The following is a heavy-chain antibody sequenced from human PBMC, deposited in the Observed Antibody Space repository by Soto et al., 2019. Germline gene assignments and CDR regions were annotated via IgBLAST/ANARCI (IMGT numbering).Heavy chain of an antibody. CDR2: ISSSSSYI. Sequence: EVQLVESGGGLVKPGGSLRLSCAASGFTFSSYSMNWVRQAPGKGLEWVSSISSSSSYIYYADSVKGRFTISRDNAKNSLYLQMNSLRAEDTAVYYCARSGYCSSTSCALFGFDYWGQGTLVTVSS. CDR3: ARSGYCSSTSCALFGFDY. J-gene: IGHJ4*02. CDR1: GFTFSSYS. D-gene: IGHD2-2*01. V-gene: IGHV3-21*01.